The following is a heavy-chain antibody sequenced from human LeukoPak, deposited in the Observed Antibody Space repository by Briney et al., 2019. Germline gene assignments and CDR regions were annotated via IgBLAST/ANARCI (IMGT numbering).Heavy chain of an antibody. V-gene: IGHV1-8*03. CDR3: ARGYRGSSSWFGSYYYMDV. CDR2: MNPNSGNT. D-gene: IGHD6-6*01. J-gene: IGHJ6*03. CDR1: GYTFTSYD. Sequence: ASVKVSCKASGYTFTSYDINWVRQATGQGLEWRGWMNPNSGNTGYAQKFQGRVTITRNTSISTAYMELSSLRSEDTAVYYCARGYRGSSSWFGSYYYMDVWGKGTTVTVSS.